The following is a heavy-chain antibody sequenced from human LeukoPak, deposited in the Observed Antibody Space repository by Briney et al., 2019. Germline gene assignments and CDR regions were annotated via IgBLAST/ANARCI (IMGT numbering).Heavy chain of an antibody. CDR3: TRGRTVAPSAAPPFDY. Sequence: ASVRVSCKASRYIFTDYFIHWVRQAPGQGLEWMGWIDPNGGGTNLAQKFQGRVTLTRDTSISTAYMELSSLGSDDTAVYYCTRGRTVAPSAAPPFDYWGQETLVIVSS. CDR1: RYIFTDYF. V-gene: IGHV1-2*02. D-gene: IGHD2-15*01. CDR2: IDPNGGGT. J-gene: IGHJ4*02.